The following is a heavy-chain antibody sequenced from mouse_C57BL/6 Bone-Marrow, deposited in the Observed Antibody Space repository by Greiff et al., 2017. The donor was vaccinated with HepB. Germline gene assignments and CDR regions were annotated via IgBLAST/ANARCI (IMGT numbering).Heavy chain of an antibody. Sequence: EVHLVESGGDLVKPGGSLKLSCAASGFTFSSYGMSWVRQTPDKRLEWVATISSGGSYTYYPDSVKGRFTISRDNAKNTLYLQMSSLKSEDTAMYYCARQYYNLDYWGQGTTLTVSS. CDR3: ARQYYNLDY. V-gene: IGHV5-6*01. J-gene: IGHJ2*01. D-gene: IGHD2-12*01. CDR2: ISSGGSYT. CDR1: GFTFSSYG.